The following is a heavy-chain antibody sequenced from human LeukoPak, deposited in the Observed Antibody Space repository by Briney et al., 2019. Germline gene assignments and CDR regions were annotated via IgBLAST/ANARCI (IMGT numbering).Heavy chain of an antibody. D-gene: IGHD5-12*01. Sequence: GESLQISCKSSESTFSTYWIGWVRQLPGKGLEWMGIIYPDDSDTRYSPSFQGQVTMSVDKSTRTAYLQWTTLKATDSGMYYCARYSSSGYRYFDLWGQGTLVTVSS. CDR3: ARYSSSGYRYFDL. V-gene: IGHV5-51*01. CDR1: ESTFSTYW. J-gene: IGHJ5*02. CDR2: IYPDDSDT.